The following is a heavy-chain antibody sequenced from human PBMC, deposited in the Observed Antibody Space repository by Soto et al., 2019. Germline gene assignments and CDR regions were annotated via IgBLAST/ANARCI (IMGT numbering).Heavy chain of an antibody. CDR3: TTYHGDYNFEH. D-gene: IGHD4-17*01. CDR1: GYTLNEVA. V-gene: IGHV1-24*01. Sequence: QVQLVQSGAEVKKPGASVKVSCKVSGYTLNEVAMHWVRQAPGKGLEWLGGFDPDEAETIYEQHFQGRVTMTEDTSTDTVYMELSSLRSEDTALYFCTTYHGDYNFEHWGQGTLVTVSS. CDR2: FDPDEAET. J-gene: IGHJ5*02.